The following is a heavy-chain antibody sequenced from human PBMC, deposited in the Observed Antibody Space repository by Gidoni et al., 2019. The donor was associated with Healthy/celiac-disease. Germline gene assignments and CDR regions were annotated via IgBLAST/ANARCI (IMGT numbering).Heavy chain of an antibody. CDR3: ARVAPSYGGNWGDY. Sequence: PGQGLEWMGIINPSGGSTSYAQKFQGRVTMTRDTSTSTVYMELSSLRSEDTAVYYCARVAPSYGGNWGDYWGQGTLVTVSS. CDR2: INPSGGST. J-gene: IGHJ4*02. D-gene: IGHD7-27*01. V-gene: IGHV1-46*01.